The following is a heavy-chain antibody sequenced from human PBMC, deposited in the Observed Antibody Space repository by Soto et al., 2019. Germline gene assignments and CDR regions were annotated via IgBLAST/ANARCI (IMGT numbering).Heavy chain of an antibody. CDR2: IHYGETT. V-gene: IGHV4-31*03. CDR1: GGSMNRGCDY. J-gene: IGHJ2*01. Sequence: QVQLLESGPGVVKPSETLSLTCTVSGGSMNRGCDYWHWFRRPPGKGLEWIGNIHYGETTKYNPSLKSRLTVSADTSKKQFSLKLNSVTAADTAVYYCARGKRGPWYFDLWGRGTLVAVSS. CDR3: ARGKRGPWYFDL.